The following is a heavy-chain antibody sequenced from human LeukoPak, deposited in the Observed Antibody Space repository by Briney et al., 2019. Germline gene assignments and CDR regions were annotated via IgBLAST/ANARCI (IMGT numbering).Heavy chain of an antibody. V-gene: IGHV1-69*05. Sequence: SVKVSCKASGGTFSSYAISWVRQAPGQGLEWMGGIIPIFGTANHAQKFQGRVTITTDESTSTAYMELSSLRSEDTAVYYCARASGCSSTSCYSFDGYYYYYMDVWGKGTTVTVSS. D-gene: IGHD2-2*01. J-gene: IGHJ6*03. CDR3: ARASGCSSTSCYSFDGYYYYYMDV. CDR2: IIPIFGTA. CDR1: GGTFSSYA.